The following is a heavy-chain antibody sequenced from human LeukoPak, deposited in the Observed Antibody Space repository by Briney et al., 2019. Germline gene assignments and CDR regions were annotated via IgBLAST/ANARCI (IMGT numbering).Heavy chain of an antibody. V-gene: IGHV1-2*02. Sequence: ASVKVSCKASGYIFTGYYMHWVRQAPGQGLEWMGWINPNSGGTNYAQKFQGRVTMTRDTSISTAYMELSRLRSDDTAVYYCARSWIVATARVDYWGQGTLVTVSS. CDR1: GYIFTGYY. J-gene: IGHJ4*02. CDR2: INPNSGGT. CDR3: ARSWIVATARVDY. D-gene: IGHD5-12*01.